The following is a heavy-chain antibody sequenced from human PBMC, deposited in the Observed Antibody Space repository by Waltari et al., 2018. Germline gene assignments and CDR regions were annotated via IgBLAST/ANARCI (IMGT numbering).Heavy chain of an antibody. CDR2: LYTSGST. Sequence: QVQLQESGPGLVKPSQTLSLTCIVSGGSISRGSDYWSCIRQPAGKGLEWIGYLYTSGSTNYNPSLKSRVTISVDTSKNQFSLKLSSVTAADTAVYYCARDSMGGFPDYWGQGTLVTVSS. CDR1: GGSISRGSDY. V-gene: IGHV4-61*09. D-gene: IGHD5-12*01. J-gene: IGHJ4*02. CDR3: ARDSMGGFPDY.